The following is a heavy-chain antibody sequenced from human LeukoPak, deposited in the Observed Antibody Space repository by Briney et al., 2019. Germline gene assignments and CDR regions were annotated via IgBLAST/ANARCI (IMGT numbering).Heavy chain of an antibody. D-gene: IGHD6-19*01. Sequence: GGSLRLSCAAPGFTVSSNYMSWVRQAPGKGLEWVSVIFRDGTTYYADSVKGRFAISRDNSKNTLSLEMNSLRAEDTAIYYCASLSLSYSSGWYWIDYWGQGTLVTVST. CDR2: IFRDGTT. V-gene: IGHV3-53*01. J-gene: IGHJ4*02. CDR3: ASLSLSYSSGWYWIDY. CDR1: GFTVSSNY.